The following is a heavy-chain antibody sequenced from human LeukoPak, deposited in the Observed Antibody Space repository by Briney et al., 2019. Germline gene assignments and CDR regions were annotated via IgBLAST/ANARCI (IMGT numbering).Heavy chain of an antibody. CDR2: IYYSGRT. J-gene: IGHJ4*02. D-gene: IGHD3-3*01. Sequence: SETLSLTCTVSGGSISSYYWSWVRQPPGKGLEWIGEIYYSGRTNYNPSLTSRVTISVDTSKNQFSLKLSAVTAADTAVYYCARGGSFFRYYFDYWGQGTLVTVSS. CDR1: GGSISSYY. V-gene: IGHV4-59*01. CDR3: ARGGSFFRYYFDY.